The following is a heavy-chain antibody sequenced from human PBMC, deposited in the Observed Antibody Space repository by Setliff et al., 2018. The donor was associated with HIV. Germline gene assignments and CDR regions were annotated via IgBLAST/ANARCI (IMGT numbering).Heavy chain of an antibody. Sequence: ASVKVSCKASGYTFAGYGIHWVRQAPGQGLEWVGWINIYTGDRTYADNFQYRVTMTADTSTSTVHMELRHLRSDDTAVYYCARDSSASRTPPLHWGQGTLVTVSS. D-gene: IGHD2-15*01. V-gene: IGHV1-18*01. J-gene: IGHJ4*02. CDR1: GYTFAGYG. CDR3: ARDSSASRTPPLH. CDR2: INIYTGDR.